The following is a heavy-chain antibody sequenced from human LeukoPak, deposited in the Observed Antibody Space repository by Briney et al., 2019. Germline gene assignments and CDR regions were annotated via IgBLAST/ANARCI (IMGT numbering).Heavy chain of an antibody. CDR1: GGSISSGGYY. CDR3: AHSTVDSSGYYYRGDAFDI. D-gene: IGHD3-22*01. J-gene: IGHJ3*02. CDR2: IYHSGST. Sequence: SETLSLTCTVSGGSISSGGYYWSWIRQPPGKGLEWIGYIYHSGSTYYNPSLKSRVTISVDRSKNQFSLKLSSVTAADTAVYYCAHSTVDSSGYYYRGDAFDIWGQGTMVTVSS. V-gene: IGHV4-30-2*01.